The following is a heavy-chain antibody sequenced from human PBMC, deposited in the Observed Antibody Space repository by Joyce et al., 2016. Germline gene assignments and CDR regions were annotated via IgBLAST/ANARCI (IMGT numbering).Heavy chain of an antibody. CDR1: GGSIGGRNDY. V-gene: IGHV4-39*01. CDR2: IFYDGTS. Sequence: QLQLQESGPGLVKPSETLSLTCSVSGGSIGGRNDYWAWIRQPPGKGLEWLATIFYDGTSYYNASLRSRVTISVDTAKSQFSLRVSSVTAADRAVYYCARQTKYSDYLSTFYYYYMDVWGKGTTVTVSS. J-gene: IGHJ6*03. CDR3: ARQTKYSDYLSTFYYYYMDV. D-gene: IGHD3-3*01.